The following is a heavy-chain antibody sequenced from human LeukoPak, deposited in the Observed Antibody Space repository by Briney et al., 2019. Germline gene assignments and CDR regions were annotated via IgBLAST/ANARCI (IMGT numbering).Heavy chain of an antibody. CDR1: GFTVITND. V-gene: IGHV3-53*01. D-gene: IGHD1-14*01. J-gene: IGHJ4*02. CDR2: LCDGNT. CDR3: ARGVEPLAANTLAY. Sequence: GRSLRLSCAASGFTVITNDMTCVRQAPGKGLEWVSVLCDGNTKYADSVQGRFTISRDNSKNTLYLEMNSLSPDDTAVYYCARGVEPLAANTLAYWGQGTLATVSS.